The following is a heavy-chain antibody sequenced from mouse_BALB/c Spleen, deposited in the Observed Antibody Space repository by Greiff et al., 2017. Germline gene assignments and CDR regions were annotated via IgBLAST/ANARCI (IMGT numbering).Heavy chain of an antibody. V-gene: IGHV2-9-2*01. J-gene: IGHJ4*01. Sequence: VKLVESGPGLVAPSQSLSITCTVSGFSLTSYDISWIRQPPGKGLEWLGVIWTGGGTNYNSAFMSRLSISKDNSKSQVFLKMNSLQTDDTAIYYCVREGSYYAMDYWGQGTSVTVSS. CDR3: VREGSYYAMDY. D-gene: IGHD1-1*02. CDR1: GFSLTSYD. CDR2: IWTGGGT.